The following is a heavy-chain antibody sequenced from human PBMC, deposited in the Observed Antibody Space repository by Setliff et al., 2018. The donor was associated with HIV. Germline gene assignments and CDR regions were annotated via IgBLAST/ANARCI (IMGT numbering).Heavy chain of an antibody. CDR2: IYHSGST. V-gene: IGHV4-38-2*01. D-gene: IGHD3-22*01. CDR3: ARQWRDQYNSGVSTEYFQH. J-gene: IGHJ1*01. CDR1: AYSISSGYY. Sequence: SETLSLTCAVSAYSISSGYYWGWIRQPPGKGLEWIGSIYHSGSTYYNPSLISRVTISVDTSKNQFSLKLRSVTAADTAVYYCARQWRDQYNSGVSTEYFQHWGLGTLVTVSS.